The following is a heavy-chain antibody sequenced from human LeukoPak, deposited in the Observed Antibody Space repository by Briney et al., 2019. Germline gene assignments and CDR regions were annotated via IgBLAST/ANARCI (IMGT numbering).Heavy chain of an antibody. CDR2: IIPILGIA. Sequence: AASVKVPCKASGYTFTSYAMNWVRQAPGQGLEWMGRIIPILGIANYAQKFQGRVTITADKSTSTAYMELSSLRSEDTAVYYCAREPGSSGKYYFDYWGQGTLVTVSS. CDR3: AREPGSSGKYYFDY. CDR1: GYTFTSYA. V-gene: IGHV1-69*04. J-gene: IGHJ4*02. D-gene: IGHD3-10*01.